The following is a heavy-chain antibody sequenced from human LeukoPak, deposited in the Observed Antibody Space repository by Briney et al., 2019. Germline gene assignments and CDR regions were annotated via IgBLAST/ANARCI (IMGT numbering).Heavy chain of an antibody. J-gene: IGHJ4*02. Sequence: SVTVSCKASGGTFSSYAISWVRQAPGQGLEWMGGIIPIFGTANYAQTFQGRVTIPADESTSTAYMELSSLRSEDTAVYYCARAYYDSSGYYYEYYFDYWGQGTLVTVSS. CDR2: IIPIFGTA. D-gene: IGHD3-22*01. CDR3: ARAYYDSSGYYYEYYFDY. V-gene: IGHV1-69*01. CDR1: GGTFSSYA.